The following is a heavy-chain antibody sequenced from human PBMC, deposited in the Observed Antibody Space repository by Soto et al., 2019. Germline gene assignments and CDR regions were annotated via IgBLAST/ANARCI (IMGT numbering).Heavy chain of an antibody. J-gene: IGHJ4*02. CDR1: GGTFSSYA. V-gene: IGHV1-69*01. D-gene: IGHD2-2*01. Sequence: QVQLVQSGAEVKKPGSSVKVSCKASGGTFSSYAISWVRQAPGQGLEWIGGIIPIFGTANYAQKFQGRVTITADESTSTAYMELSSLRSEDTAVYYCARSAAVPAAMLGYYFDYWGQGTLVTVSS. CDR2: IIPIFGTA. CDR3: ARSAAVPAAMLGYYFDY.